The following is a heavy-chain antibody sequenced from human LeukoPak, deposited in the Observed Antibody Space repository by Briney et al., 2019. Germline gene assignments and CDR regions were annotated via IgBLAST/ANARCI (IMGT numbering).Heavy chain of an antibody. V-gene: IGHV1-69*13. CDR1: GGTFSSYA. Sequence: SVKVSCKASGGTFSSYAISWVRQAPGQGLEWMGGIIPIFGTANYARKFQGRVTITADESTSTAYMELRSLRSDDTAVYYCARDGGYSSGWYYYYYYMDVWGKGTTVTVSS. CDR3: ARDGGYSSGWYYYYYYMDV. D-gene: IGHD6-19*01. J-gene: IGHJ6*03. CDR2: IIPIFGTA.